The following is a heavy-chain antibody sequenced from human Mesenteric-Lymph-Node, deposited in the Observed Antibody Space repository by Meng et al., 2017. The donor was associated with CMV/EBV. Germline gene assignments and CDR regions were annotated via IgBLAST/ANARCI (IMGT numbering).Heavy chain of an antibody. CDR3: ARAPGGTHDASDI. CDR1: GFTVSSNY. V-gene: IGHV3-53*05. Sequence: GESLKISCAASGFTVSSNYMSWVRQAPGKGLEWVSLIYSGGSTYYADSVKGRFTISRDNSKNTLYLQMNSLRPEDTAVYYCARAPGGTHDASDIWGQGTMVTVSS. CDR2: IYSGGST. J-gene: IGHJ3*02.